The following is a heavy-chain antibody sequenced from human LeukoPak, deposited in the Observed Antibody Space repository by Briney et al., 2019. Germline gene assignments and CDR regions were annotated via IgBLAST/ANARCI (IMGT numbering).Heavy chain of an antibody. J-gene: IGHJ4*02. CDR3: ARASWSDYYDSSGYYDY. Sequence: VKVSCKASGGTFSSYAISWVRQAPGQGLEWMGGIIPIFDTANYAQKFQGRVTITTDESTSTAYMELSSLRSEDTAVYYCARASWSDYYDSSGYYDYWGQGTLVTVSS. CDR1: GGTFSSYA. V-gene: IGHV1-69*13. CDR2: IIPIFDTA. D-gene: IGHD3-22*01.